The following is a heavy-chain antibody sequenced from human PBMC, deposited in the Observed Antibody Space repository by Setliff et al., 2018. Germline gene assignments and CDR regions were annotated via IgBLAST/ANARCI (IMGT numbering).Heavy chain of an antibody. Sequence: GGSLRLSCAASGFTFSSYWMSWVRQAPGKGLEWVSSISSSSSHIYYADSVKGRFTISRDNAKNSLYLQMNSLRAEDTAVYYCARAAITIFGVVTPFDYWGQGTLVTVSS. CDR3: ARAAITIFGVVTPFDY. CDR1: GFTFSSYW. D-gene: IGHD3-3*01. J-gene: IGHJ4*02. CDR2: ISSSSSHI. V-gene: IGHV3-21*01.